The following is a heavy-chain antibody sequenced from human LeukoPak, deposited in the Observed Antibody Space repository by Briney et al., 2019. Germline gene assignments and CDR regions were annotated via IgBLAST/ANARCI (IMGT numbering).Heavy chain of an antibody. CDR3: ARYYYCGSRNYFDY. J-gene: IGHJ4*02. D-gene: IGHD3-10*01. V-gene: IGHV3-21*01. Sequence: SVKGRFTVSRDNAKSSLYLQMHSLRAEDTAVYYCARYYYCGSRNYFDYWGQGTLVTVSS.